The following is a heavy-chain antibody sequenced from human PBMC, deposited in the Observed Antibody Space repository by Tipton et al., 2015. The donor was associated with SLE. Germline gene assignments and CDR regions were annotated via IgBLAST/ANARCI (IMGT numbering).Heavy chain of an antibody. J-gene: IGHJ6*03. CDR1: GFTFSSYA. V-gene: IGHV3-30*04. CDR3: ARSLVWSGYFGFMDV. D-gene: IGHD3-3*01. Sequence: SLRLSCAASGFTFSSYAMHWVRQAPGKGLEWVAVISYDGSNKYCADSVKGRFTISRDNSKNTLYLQMNSLKAEDTAVYYCARSLVWSGYFGFMDVWGKGTTVTVSS. CDR2: ISYDGSNK.